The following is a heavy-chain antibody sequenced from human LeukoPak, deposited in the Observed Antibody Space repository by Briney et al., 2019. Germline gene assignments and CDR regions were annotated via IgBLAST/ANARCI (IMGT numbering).Heavy chain of an antibody. Sequence: SQTLPLTCTVSGGSISSGSYYWSWIRQPAGKGLEWIGRIYTSGSTNYNPSLKSRVTISVDTSKNQFSLKLSSVTAADTAVYYCARGLVVPAAIEWLYYFDYWGQGTLVTVSS. J-gene: IGHJ4*02. CDR2: IYTSGST. CDR1: GGSISSGSYY. CDR3: ARGLVVPAAIEWLYYFDY. D-gene: IGHD2-2*02. V-gene: IGHV4-61*02.